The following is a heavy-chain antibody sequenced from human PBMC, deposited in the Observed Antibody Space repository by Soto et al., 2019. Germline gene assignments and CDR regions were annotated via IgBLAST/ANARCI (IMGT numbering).Heavy chain of an antibody. Sequence: EVQLAESGGGMVQPGGSLRLSCVASGFTFSSYDMHWVRQAPGKGLEYVSSISSNGGTTYYGNSVNGRFTISIDNSKNTLYLQMGSLRAEDMAVYYCVRRVSGNYDYWGQGTLVTVSS. J-gene: IGHJ4*02. CDR3: VRRVSGNYDY. V-gene: IGHV3-64*01. D-gene: IGHD1-7*01. CDR2: ISSNGGTT. CDR1: GFTFSSYD.